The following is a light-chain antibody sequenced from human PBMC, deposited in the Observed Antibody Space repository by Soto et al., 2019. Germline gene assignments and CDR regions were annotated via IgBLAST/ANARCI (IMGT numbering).Light chain of an antibody. V-gene: IGKV1-39*01. CDR1: QSISGY. J-gene: IGKJ1*01. CDR2: AAS. Sequence: DIQMPQSPSSLSASIGDRVTITCRASQSISGYLNWYQQRPGKAPKLLIYAASNLESGVPPRFSGSGSGTDFTLTITSLQPEDFATYYCQQSYSTLGTFGPGTKVEIK. CDR3: QQSYSTLGT.